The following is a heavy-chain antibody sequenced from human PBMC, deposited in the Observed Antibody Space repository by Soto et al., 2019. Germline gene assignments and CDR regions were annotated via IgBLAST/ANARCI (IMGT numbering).Heavy chain of an antibody. D-gene: IGHD3-22*01. CDR1: GVSISTGGYY. CDR3: ASVYSSGYYHWFDP. J-gene: IGHJ5*02. Sequence: SETLSLTCAVSGVSISTGGYYWGWIRLHPGKGLEWIGYIYNSGSTYYNPSLKSRVTISVDTSKNQFSLKLSSVTAADTAVYYCASVYSSGYYHWFDPWGQGTLVTVSS. CDR2: IYNSGST. V-gene: IGHV4-31*11.